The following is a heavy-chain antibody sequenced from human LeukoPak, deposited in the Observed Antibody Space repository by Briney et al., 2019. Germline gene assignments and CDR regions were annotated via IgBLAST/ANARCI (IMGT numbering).Heavy chain of an antibody. CDR3: ARESIPSGWYLS. CDR1: GFSVSNNY. J-gene: IGHJ5*02. Sequence: SGGSLRLSCAASGFSVSNNYMSGSRRPPGRGRGWVSTYYIDATTHYPDSVRGRFTISSDSSKNTLYLQMNSLRVEDTAIYYCARESIPSGWYLSWGQGTLVTVSS. CDR2: YYIDATT. V-gene: IGHV3-53*01. D-gene: IGHD6-19*01.